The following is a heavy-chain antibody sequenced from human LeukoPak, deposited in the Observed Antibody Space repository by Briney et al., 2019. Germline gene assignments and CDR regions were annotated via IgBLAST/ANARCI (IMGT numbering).Heavy chain of an antibody. CDR1: GGSISSYY. Sequence: SETLSLTCTVSGGSISSYYWSWIRQPPGKGLEWIGYIYYSGSTNYNPSLKSRVNISVDTSKNQFSLKLSSVTSADTAVYYCAGGGDFWSGYCFDYWGRGTLVTVSS. V-gene: IGHV4-59*01. J-gene: IGHJ4*02. D-gene: IGHD3-3*01. CDR3: AGGGDFWSGYCFDY. CDR2: IYYSGST.